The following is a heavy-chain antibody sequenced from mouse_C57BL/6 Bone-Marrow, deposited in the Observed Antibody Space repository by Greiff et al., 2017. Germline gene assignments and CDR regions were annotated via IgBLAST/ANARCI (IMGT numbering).Heavy chain of an antibody. CDR2: IDPSDSYT. V-gene: IGHV1-69*01. D-gene: IGHD2-3*01. CDR1: GYTFTSYW. J-gene: IGHJ3*01. CDR3: ARDGYYPPWLAY. Sequence: QVQLQQPGAELVMPGASVKLSCKASGYTFTSYWMHWVKQRPGQGLEWIGEIDPSDSYTNYNQKFKGKSTLTVDKSSSTAYVQLSSLTSEDSAVYYCARDGYYPPWLAYWGQGTLVTVSA.